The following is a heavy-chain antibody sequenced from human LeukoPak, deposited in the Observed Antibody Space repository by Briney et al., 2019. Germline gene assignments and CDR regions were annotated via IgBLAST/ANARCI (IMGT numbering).Heavy chain of an antibody. CDR3: ARAHDYGDYVSPYDAFDI. CDR2: IIPIFGTA. Sequence: SVKVSCKASGYTFTSYDISWVRQAPGQGLEWMGRIIPIFGTANYAQKFQGRVTITTDESTSTAYMELSSLRSEDTAVYYCARAHDYGDYVSPYDAFDIWGQGTMVTVSS. J-gene: IGHJ3*02. CDR1: GYTFTSYD. D-gene: IGHD4-17*01. V-gene: IGHV1-69*05.